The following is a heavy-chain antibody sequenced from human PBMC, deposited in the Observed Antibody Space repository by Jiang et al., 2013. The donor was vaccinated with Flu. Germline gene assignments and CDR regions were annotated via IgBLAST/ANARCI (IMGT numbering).Heavy chain of an antibody. CDR3: ARDVDTAMVSQLNFDY. CDR1: GYSISSGYY. D-gene: IGHD5-18*01. J-gene: IGHJ4*01. CDR2: IYHSGST. V-gene: IGHV4-38-2*02. Sequence: GSGLVKPSETLSLTCTVSGYSISSGYYWGWIRQPPGKGLEWIGSIYHSGSTYYNPSLKSRVTISVDTSKNQFSLKLSSVTAADTAVYYCARDVDTAMVSQLNFDY.